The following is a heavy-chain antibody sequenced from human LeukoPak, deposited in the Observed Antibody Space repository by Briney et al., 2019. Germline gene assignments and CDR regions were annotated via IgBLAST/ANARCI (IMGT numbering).Heavy chain of an antibody. CDR3: ASGYSSSSGLSY. V-gene: IGHV3-11*06. D-gene: IGHD6-6*01. CDR2: ISSSSSYT. J-gene: IGHJ4*02. Sequence: GGSLRLSCAASGFTFSDYPMNWIRQAPGKGLEWISYISSSSSYTKYADSVKGRFTISRDNAKNSLYLQMNSLRAEDTAVYYCASGYSSSSGLSYWGQGTLVTVSS. CDR1: GFTFSDYP.